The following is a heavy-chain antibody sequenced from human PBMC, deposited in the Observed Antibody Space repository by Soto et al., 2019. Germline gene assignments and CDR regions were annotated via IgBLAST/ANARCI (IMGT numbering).Heavy chain of an antibody. Sequence: QVQLQESGPGLVKPSETLSLTCTVSGGSISTYYWSWIRQPPGKGLEWIGYIYYSGSTYYNPSLKSRVTMSVDTSRNQLLLQLNSVTAADTAVHYCARESAGSHKNNWFDPWGQGTLVTVSS. J-gene: IGHJ5*02. V-gene: IGHV4-59*01. CDR3: ARESAGSHKNNWFDP. D-gene: IGHD3-10*01. CDR2: IYYSGST. CDR1: GGSISTYY.